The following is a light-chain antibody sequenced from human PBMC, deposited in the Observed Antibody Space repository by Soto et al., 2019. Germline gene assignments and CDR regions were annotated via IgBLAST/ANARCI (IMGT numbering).Light chain of an antibody. CDR3: RSYTSSSTRV. CDR1: SSDVGGYNF. J-gene: IGLJ1*01. V-gene: IGLV2-14*03. CDR2: DVS. Sequence: QSVLTQPASVSGSPGQSITISCTGTSSDVGGYNFFSWYQQHPGKAPKLIFSDVSNRPSGASNRFSGSKSGNTASVTISGLQAEDAADYCCRSYTSSSTRVFGTGTKLTVL.